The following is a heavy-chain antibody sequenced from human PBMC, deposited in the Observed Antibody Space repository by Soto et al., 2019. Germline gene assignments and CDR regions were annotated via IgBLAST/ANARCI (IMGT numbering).Heavy chain of an antibody. CDR1: GYTFTSYD. V-gene: IGHV1-8*01. J-gene: IGHJ4*02. Sequence: QVQLVQSGAEVRKPGASVKVSCEASGYTFTSYDIYWVRQATGQGLEWMGWMNPNTGNSAYAQKFQGRVTVISDTSINTVHMELNSLRSEDTAVYYCARRAETNGWNGFGADKYYFDFWGQGTLVTVSS. D-gene: IGHD1-1*01. CDR2: MNPNTGNS. CDR3: ARRAETNGWNGFGADKYYFDF.